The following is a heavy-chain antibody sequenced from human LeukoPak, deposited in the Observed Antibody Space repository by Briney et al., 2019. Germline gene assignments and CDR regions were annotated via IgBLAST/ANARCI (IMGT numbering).Heavy chain of an antibody. Sequence: GGSLRLSCAASGFTFSSYAMHWVRQAPGKGLEWVAVISYDGSNKYYADSVKGRFTISRDNSKNTLYLQMNSLRAEDTAVYYCARGGRDIVVVPAATGFDYWGQGTLVTVSS. J-gene: IGHJ4*02. CDR3: ARGGRDIVVVPAATGFDY. CDR1: GFTFSSYA. V-gene: IGHV3-30-3*01. D-gene: IGHD2-2*01. CDR2: ISYDGSNK.